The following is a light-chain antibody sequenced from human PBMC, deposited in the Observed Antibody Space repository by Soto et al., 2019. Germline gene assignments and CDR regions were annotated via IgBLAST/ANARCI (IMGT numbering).Light chain of an antibody. Sequence: VLTQCPGTLTLSPGESATLSCRASQTVRNNYLAWYQQKTGQAPRLLIYDESSRATGIPDRFSGGGSGTDFNLTISRLEPEDFAVYYCQKFSSYPLTCGGGTKVDIK. CDR3: QKFSSYPLT. V-gene: IGKV3-20*01. J-gene: IGKJ4*01. CDR1: QTVRNNY. CDR2: DES.